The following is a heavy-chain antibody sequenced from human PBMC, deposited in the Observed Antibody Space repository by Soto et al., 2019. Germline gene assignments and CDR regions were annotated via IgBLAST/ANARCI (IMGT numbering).Heavy chain of an antibody. CDR2: IYYSGST. D-gene: IGHD2-15*01. J-gene: IGHJ5*02. Sequence: KASETLSLTCTVSGGSISSGGYYWSWIRHHPGKGLEWIGYIYYSGSTYYNPSLKSRVTISVDTSKNQFSLKLSSVTAADTAVYYCARHIIVVVVAAQLDPWGQGTLVTVSS. V-gene: IGHV4-31*03. CDR1: GGSISSGGYY. CDR3: ARHIIVVVVAAQLDP.